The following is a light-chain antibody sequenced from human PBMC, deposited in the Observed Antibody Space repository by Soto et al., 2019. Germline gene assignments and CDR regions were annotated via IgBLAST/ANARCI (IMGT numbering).Light chain of an antibody. CDR2: DVN. J-gene: IGLJ3*02. V-gene: IGLV2-11*01. Sequence: QSVLTQPRSVSGSPGQSVTFSCTGTSGDIGAYNYVSWYQFHPGKAPKMIIYDVNKRPSRVPDRFSGSKSGNTASLTISWLQAEDEADYYCCSYAHTSRVFGGGTQLTVL. CDR1: SGDIGAYNY. CDR3: CSYAHTSRV.